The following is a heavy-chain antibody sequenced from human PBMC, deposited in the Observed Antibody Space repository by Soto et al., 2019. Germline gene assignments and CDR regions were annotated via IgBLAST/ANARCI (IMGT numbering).Heavy chain of an antibody. D-gene: IGHD3-22*01. CDR2: ISSLGGFI. CDR3: VRDQAQDYNDDSSGYWRGAFAV. Sequence: VQLVESGGGLVKPGGSLRLSCAASGFTLSSYSMTWVRQAPRKGLEWVSAISSLGGFIWYGDSGKGRFTVSRDDAKNSEHLQMKSLRAEDTAMYYCVRDQAQDYNDDSSGYWRGAFAVWGQGRKVTVSS. V-gene: IGHV3-21*04. J-gene: IGHJ3*01. CDR1: GFTLSSYS.